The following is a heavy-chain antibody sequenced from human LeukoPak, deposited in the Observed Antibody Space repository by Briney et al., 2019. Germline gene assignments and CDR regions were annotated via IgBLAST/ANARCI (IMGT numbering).Heavy chain of an antibody. J-gene: IGHJ4*02. CDR3: ARDALNNDSSGYYPGY. Sequence: ASVKVSCEASGYTFTSYYMHWVRQAPAQGLEWMGIINPSGGSTSYAQKFQGRVTMTRDTSTSTVYMELSSLRSEDTAVYYCARDALNNDSSGYYPGYWGQGTLVTVSS. V-gene: IGHV1-46*01. CDR1: GYTFTSYY. D-gene: IGHD3-22*01. CDR2: INPSGGST.